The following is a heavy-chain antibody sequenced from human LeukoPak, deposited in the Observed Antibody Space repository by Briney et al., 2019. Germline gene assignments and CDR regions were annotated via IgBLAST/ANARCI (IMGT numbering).Heavy chain of an antibody. V-gene: IGHV4-34*01. CDR1: GGSFSGYY. CDR3: ARDRTVDTAMGLDP. CDR2: INHSGST. D-gene: IGHD5-18*01. J-gene: IGHJ5*02. Sequence: SETLSLTCAVYGGSFSGYYWSWIRQPPGKGLEWIGEINHSGSTNYNPSLKSRVTISVDTSKNQFSLKLSSVTAADTAVYYCARDRTVDTAMGLDPWGQGTLVTVSS.